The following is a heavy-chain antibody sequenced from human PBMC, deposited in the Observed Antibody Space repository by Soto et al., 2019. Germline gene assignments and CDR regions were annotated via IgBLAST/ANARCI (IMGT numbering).Heavy chain of an antibody. Sequence: LRLSCAASGFTFSSYSMNWVRQAPGKGLEWVSYISSSSSTIYYADSVKGRFTISRDNAKNSLYLQMNSLRAEDTAVYYCARIYSSGWSHLKYWGQGTLVTVSS. J-gene: IGHJ4*02. D-gene: IGHD6-19*01. CDR3: ARIYSSGWSHLKY. V-gene: IGHV3-48*01. CDR1: GFTFSSYS. CDR2: ISSSSSTI.